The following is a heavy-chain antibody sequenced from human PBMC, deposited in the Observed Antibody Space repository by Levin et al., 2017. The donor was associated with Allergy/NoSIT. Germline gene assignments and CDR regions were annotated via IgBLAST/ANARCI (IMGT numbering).Heavy chain of an antibody. D-gene: IGHD2-8*01. CDR3: NAGTGGFDV. CDR1: GYTFTDQY. CDR2: INPSNGDT. J-gene: IGHJ3*01. V-gene: IGHV1-2*02. Sequence: ASVKVSCKASGYTFTDQYIYWVRQAPGQGLEWMGWINPSNGDTKYAEQFRGRGTVTRDSSIDTAYMELQGLIFEDTAVYYCNAGTGGFDVWGQGTMVTVSS.